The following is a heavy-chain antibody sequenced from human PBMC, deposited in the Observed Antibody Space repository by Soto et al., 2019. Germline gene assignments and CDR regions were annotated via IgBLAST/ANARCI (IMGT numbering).Heavy chain of an antibody. CDR2: IYYRGNA. D-gene: IGHD3-9*01. J-gene: IGHJ4*02. CDR3: ASLEGLATISYYFDF. CDR1: DDSINSDKYY. Sequence: QLQLQESGPGLVKPSETLSLTCSVSDDSINSDKYYWGWIRQPPGKGLEWIGSIYYRGNAYYNPSLQTRVTISLDKSKSQSSLKLNSVTAADSAVYFCASLEGLATISYYFDFWGPGALVTVSS. V-gene: IGHV4-39*01.